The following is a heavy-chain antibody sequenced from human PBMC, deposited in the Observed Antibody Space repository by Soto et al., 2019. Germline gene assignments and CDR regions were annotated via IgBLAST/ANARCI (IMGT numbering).Heavy chain of an antibody. CDR2: SYYTGTT. CDR1: GTSISAGDSF. CDR3: VRGGYCSSSNCYNWLEP. Sequence: SETLSLTCSLSGTSISAGDSFWSWIRQAPGKGLEWIGYSYYTGTTYYNPSLSSRFSMSVETSTNQFSLTLSSVTAADTAVYYCVRGGYCSSSNCYNWLEPWGQGLLVTVSS. D-gene: IGHD2-2*01. V-gene: IGHV4-31*03. J-gene: IGHJ5*02.